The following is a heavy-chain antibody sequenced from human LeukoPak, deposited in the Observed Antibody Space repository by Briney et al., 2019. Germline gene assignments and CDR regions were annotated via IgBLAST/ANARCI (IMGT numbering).Heavy chain of an antibody. CDR3: AKPSLPYFDWSYFDY. J-gene: IGHJ4*02. CDR1: GFTFSIYA. Sequence: GGSLRLSCAASGFTFSIYAMSWVRQAPGKGLEWVSAISGSGGSTYYADSVKGRFTISRDNSKNTLYLQMNSLRAEDTAVYYCAKPSLPYFDWSYFDYWGQGTLVTVSS. D-gene: IGHD3-9*01. CDR2: ISGSGGST. V-gene: IGHV3-23*01.